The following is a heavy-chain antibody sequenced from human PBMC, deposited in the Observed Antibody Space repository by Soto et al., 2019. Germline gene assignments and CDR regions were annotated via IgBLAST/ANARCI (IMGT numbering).Heavy chain of an antibody. D-gene: IGHD6-13*01. CDR1: GYPFSSYG. Sequence: ASVKVSCKTSGYPFSSYGISWVRQAPGQGLEWLGWISGYNGKTEYGQKVQDRLTMTTDTSTNTAYMELSSLRSDDTAVYYCVRDFSSWPKKYYFDYWGQGPLVNVSA. CDR2: ISGYNGKT. V-gene: IGHV1-18*04. J-gene: IGHJ4*02. CDR3: VRDFSSWPKKYYFDY.